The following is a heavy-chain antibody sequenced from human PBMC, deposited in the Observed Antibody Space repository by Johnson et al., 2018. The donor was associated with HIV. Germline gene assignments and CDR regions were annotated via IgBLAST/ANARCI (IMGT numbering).Heavy chain of an antibody. CDR3: ARVPWSLDAFDI. V-gene: IGHV3-33*01. J-gene: IGHJ3*02. CDR1: GFTFSSYG. D-gene: IGHD2-15*01. CDR2: IWYDGSNK. Sequence: QVQLVESGGGVVQPGRSLRLSCAASGFTFSSYGMHWVRQAPGKGLEWVAVIWYDGSNKYYADSVKGRFTISRDNSKNTLYLQMNSLRAEDTAVYYCARVPWSLDAFDIWGQGTMVTVSS.